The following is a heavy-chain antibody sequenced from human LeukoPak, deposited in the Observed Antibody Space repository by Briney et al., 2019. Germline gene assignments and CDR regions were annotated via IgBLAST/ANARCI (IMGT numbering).Heavy chain of an antibody. CDR1: GFTFSSYG. J-gene: IGHJ4*02. V-gene: IGHV3-33*01. CDR2: IWYDGSNK. D-gene: IGHD3-10*01. Sequence: GGSLRLSCAASGFTFSSYGMHWVCQAPGKGLEWVAVIWYDGSNKYYADSVKGRFTISRDNSKNTLYLQMNSLRAEDTAVYYCARDRYYGSGSYYMFDYWGQGTLVTVSS. CDR3: ARDRYYGSGSYYMFDY.